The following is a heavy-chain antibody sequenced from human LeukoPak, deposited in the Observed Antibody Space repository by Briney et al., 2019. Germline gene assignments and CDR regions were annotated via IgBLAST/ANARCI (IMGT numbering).Heavy chain of an antibody. CDR2: ISSSSSTI. D-gene: IGHD2-8*01. J-gene: IGHJ6*03. Sequence: GGSLRLSCAASGFTFSSYSMNWVRQAPGKGLEWVSYISSSSSTIYYADSVKGRFTISRDNAKNSLYLQMNSLRAEDTAVYYCARGQGCTNGVCYDYYYYMDVWGKGTTVTVSS. V-gene: IGHV3-48*01. CDR3: ARGQGCTNGVCYDYYYYMDV. CDR1: GFTFSSYS.